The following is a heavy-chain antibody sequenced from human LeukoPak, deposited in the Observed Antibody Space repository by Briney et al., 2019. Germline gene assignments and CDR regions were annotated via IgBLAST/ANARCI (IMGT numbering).Heavy chain of an antibody. D-gene: IGHD2-2*01. J-gene: IGHJ3*02. CDR2: INPNSGGT. CDR1: GYTFTSYD. V-gene: IGHV1-2*02. CDR3: APVGSHAFDI. Sequence: ASVKVSCKASGYTFTSYDINWVRQATGQGLEWMGWINPNSGGTNYAQKFQGRVTMTRDTSISTAYMELSRLRSDDTAVYYCAPVGSHAFDIWGQGTMVTVSS.